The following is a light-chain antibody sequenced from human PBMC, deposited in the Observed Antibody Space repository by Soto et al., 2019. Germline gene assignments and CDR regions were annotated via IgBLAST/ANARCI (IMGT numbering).Light chain of an antibody. CDR3: HQYREWPPWT. CDR1: QSVTSN. V-gene: IGKV3-15*01. J-gene: IGKJ1*01. Sequence: VVTKSLGTLSLSPGERGNVCCRASQSVTSNLPWDQQNPGQAPRLLLYGAPTRATGIPARFSGSGSGTEFTLTISSLQSEDFAVYYWHQYREWPPWTSGQGTKV. CDR2: GAP.